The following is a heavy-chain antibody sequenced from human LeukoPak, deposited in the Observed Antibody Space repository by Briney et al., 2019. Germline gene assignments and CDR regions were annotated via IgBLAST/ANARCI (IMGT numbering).Heavy chain of an antibody. J-gene: IGHJ6*04. V-gene: IGHV4-59*01. CDR1: GGSISSYY. CDR2: IYYIGST. CDR3: ARDRYYYGSGSYRHYYYGMDV. D-gene: IGHD3-10*01. Sequence: SETLSLTCTVSGGSISSYYWSWIRQPPGKGLEWIGYIYYIGSTNYNPSLKSRVTISVDTSKNQFSLKLSSVTAADTAVYYCARDRYYYGSGSYRHYYYGMDVWGKGTTVTVSS.